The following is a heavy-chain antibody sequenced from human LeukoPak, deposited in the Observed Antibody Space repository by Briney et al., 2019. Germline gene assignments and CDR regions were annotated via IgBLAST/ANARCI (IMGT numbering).Heavy chain of an antibody. J-gene: IGHJ5*02. D-gene: IGHD3-9*01. CDR3: TRDEYYDILTGYGPITGWFDP. CDR2: ISSKVYGGTT. CDR1: GFTFGDYA. V-gene: IGHV3-49*03. Sequence: RTGGSLRLSCTASGFTFGDYAMSWFRQAPGKGLEWVGFISSKVYGGTTEYAASVKGRFTMSRDDSKSIAYLQMNSLKTEDTAVYYCTRDEYYDILTGYGPITGWFDPWGQGTLVTVSS.